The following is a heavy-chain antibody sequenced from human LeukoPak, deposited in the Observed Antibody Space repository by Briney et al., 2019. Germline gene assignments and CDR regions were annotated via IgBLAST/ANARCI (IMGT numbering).Heavy chain of an antibody. J-gene: IGHJ4*02. Sequence: TGGSLRLSCAASGFTISSNYMSWVRHVPGKGLEWVSTISPGGSTYYADSVKGRFTISRDNSKSTLFLQMNSLRAEDTAIYYCAKRPAAVRGVIPYLDYWGQGTLVTVSS. CDR3: AKRPAAVRGVIPYLDY. V-gene: IGHV3-53*01. D-gene: IGHD3-10*02. CDR2: ISPGGST. CDR1: GFTISSNY.